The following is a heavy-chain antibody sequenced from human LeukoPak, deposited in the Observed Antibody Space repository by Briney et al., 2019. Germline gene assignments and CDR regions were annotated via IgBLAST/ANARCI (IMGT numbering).Heavy chain of an antibody. Sequence: ASVKVSCKASGYTFIGYYMHWVRQAPGQGLEWMGWINPNSGGTNYAQKFQGRVTMTRDTSITTAYMELSGLRSDDTAVYFCARAAGSGVVSRGQGTLVTVSS. D-gene: IGHD1-26*01. V-gene: IGHV1-2*02. CDR1: GYTFIGYY. J-gene: IGHJ5*01. CDR3: ARAAGSGVVS. CDR2: INPNSGGT.